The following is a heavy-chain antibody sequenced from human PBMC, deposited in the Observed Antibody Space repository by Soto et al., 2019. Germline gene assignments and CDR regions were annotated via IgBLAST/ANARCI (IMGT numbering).Heavy chain of an antibody. D-gene: IGHD3-16*01. CDR1: GYTFTSYG. CDR2: ISAYNGNT. Sequence: QVQLVQSGAEVKKPGASVKVSCKASGYTFTSYGISWVRQAPGQGLEWMGWISAYNGNTNYAQKLQGRVTMTTDTSTSTADMELRSLRSDDTAVYYCARGFDGGDYYYYYGMDVWGQGTTVTVSS. CDR3: ARGFDGGDYYYYYGMDV. J-gene: IGHJ6*02. V-gene: IGHV1-18*01.